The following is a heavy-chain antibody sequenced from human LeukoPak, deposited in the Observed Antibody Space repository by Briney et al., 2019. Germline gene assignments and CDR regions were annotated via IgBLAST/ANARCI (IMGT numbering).Heavy chain of an antibody. J-gene: IGHJ3*02. V-gene: IGHV4-34*01. CDR3: ARSRRQVDAFYI. Sequence: SETLSLTCAVYGGSFSGYYWSWIRQPPGKGLEWIGEINHSGSTNYNPSLKSRVTISVDTSKNQFSLKLSSVTAADTAVYYCARSRRQVDAFYIWGQGTMVTVSS. CDR1: GGSFSGYY. CDR2: INHSGST.